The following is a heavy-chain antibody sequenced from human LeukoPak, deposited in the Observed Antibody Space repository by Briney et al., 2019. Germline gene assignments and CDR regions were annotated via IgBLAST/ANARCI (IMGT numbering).Heavy chain of an antibody. Sequence: GGSLRLSCAASGFTFSSYAMSRVRQAPGKGLEWVGRIKSKTDGGTTDYAAPVKGRFTISRDDSKNTLYLQMNSLKTEDTAVYYCTTDPPFRAYGDYWGQGTLVTVSS. D-gene: IGHD4-17*01. CDR1: GFTFSSYA. V-gene: IGHV3-15*01. J-gene: IGHJ4*02. CDR2: IKSKTDGGTT. CDR3: TTDPPFRAYGDY.